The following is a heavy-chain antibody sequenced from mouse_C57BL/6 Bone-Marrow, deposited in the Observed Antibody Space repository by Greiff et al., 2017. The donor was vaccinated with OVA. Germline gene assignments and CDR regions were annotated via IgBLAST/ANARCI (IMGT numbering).Heavy chain of an antibody. CDR3: ARDEYGRYWYFDF. V-gene: IGHV1-26*01. J-gene: IGHJ1*03. Sequence: EVQLQQSGPELVKPGASVKISCKASGYTFTDYYMNWVKQSPGKSLEWIGDINPNNGGTRYKQKFKGKATLTVDKSSNTSYLELRSRTSDDSAFYYCARDEYGRYWYFDFWGTGTTVTVSS. D-gene: IGHD1-2*01. CDR2: INPNNGGT. CDR1: GYTFTDYY.